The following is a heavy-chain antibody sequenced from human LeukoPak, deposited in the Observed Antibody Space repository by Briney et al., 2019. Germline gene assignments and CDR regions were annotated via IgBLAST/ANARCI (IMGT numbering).Heavy chain of an antibody. J-gene: IGHJ4*02. CDR3: ARGHDILTGYYSGFDY. CDR2: ISYDGSNK. Sequence: GGSLRLSCAASGFTFSSCAMHWVRQAPGKGLEWVAVISYDGSNKYYADSVKGRFTISRDNSKNTLYLQMNSLRAEDTAVYYCARGHDILTGYYSGFDYWGQGTLVTVSS. V-gene: IGHV3-30*04. D-gene: IGHD3-9*01. CDR1: GFTFSSCA.